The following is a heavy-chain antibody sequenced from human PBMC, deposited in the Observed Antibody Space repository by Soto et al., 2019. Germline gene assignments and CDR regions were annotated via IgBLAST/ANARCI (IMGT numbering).Heavy chain of an antibody. CDR2: IKPDGSEK. CDR1: GFTFGPYW. Sequence: EVPLVESGGGLVQPGGSLRLSCAASGFTFGPYWMTWVRQAPGKGLEWVAKIKPDGSEKYYVDSVKGRFTISRDNTKTSLYLQMNSLRAEDTAVYYCARPYTVAGSSYWCFDLWGRGTLVTVSS. D-gene: IGHD3-16*01. CDR3: ARPYTVAGSSYWCFDL. V-gene: IGHV3-7*01. J-gene: IGHJ2*01.